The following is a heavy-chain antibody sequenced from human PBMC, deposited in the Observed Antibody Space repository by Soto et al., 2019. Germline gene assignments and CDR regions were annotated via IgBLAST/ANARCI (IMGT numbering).Heavy chain of an antibody. Sequence: GGSLRLSCAASGFTFSDYYMSWIRQAPGKGLEWVSYISSSSSYTNYADSVKGRFTISRDNAKNSLYLQMNSLRAEDTAVYYCARDRTPRSTSCQWDYWGQGTLVTVSS. J-gene: IGHJ4*02. D-gene: IGHD2-2*01. V-gene: IGHV3-11*06. CDR3: ARDRTPRSTSCQWDY. CDR1: GFTFSDYY. CDR2: ISSSSSYT.